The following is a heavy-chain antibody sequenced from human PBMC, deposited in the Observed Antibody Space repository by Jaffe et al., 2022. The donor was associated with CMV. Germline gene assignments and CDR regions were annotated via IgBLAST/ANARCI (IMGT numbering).Heavy chain of an antibody. D-gene: IGHD3-22*01. CDR3: ARDYYDSSGYPPTPYFDY. V-gene: IGHV1-69*01. CDR2: IIPIFGTA. Sequence: QVQLVQSGAEVKKPGSSVKVSCKASGGTFSSYAISWVRQAPGQGLEWMGGIIPIFGTANYAQKFQGRVTITADESTSTAYMELSSLRSEDTAVYYCARDYYDSSGYPPTPYFDYWGQGTLVTVSS. J-gene: IGHJ4*02. CDR1: GGTFSSYA.